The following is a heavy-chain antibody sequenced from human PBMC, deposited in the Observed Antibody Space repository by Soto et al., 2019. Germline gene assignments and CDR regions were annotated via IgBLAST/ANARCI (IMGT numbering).Heavy chain of an antibody. CDR2: IIPIFGTA. D-gene: IGHD6-13*01. CDR3: ARAAGEGSSIPDYYYYGMDV. CDR1: GGTFSSYA. J-gene: IGHJ6*02. V-gene: IGHV1-69*01. Sequence: QVQLVQSGAEVKKPGSSVKVSCKASGGTFSSYAISWVRQAPGQGLEWMGGIIPIFGTANYAQKFQGRVTITADESTSTAYMELSSLRSEDTAVYYCARAAGEGSSIPDYYYYGMDVWGPGTTVTVSS.